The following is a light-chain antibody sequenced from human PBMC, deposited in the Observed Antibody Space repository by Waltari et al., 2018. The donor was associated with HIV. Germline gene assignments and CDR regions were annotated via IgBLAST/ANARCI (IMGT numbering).Light chain of an antibody. J-gene: IGLJ2*01. V-gene: IGLV1-40*01. Sequence: QSVLTQPPSVSGAPGQRIPVSCTGGRSNIGSNYTVHWYQQLPGAPPKLLISGNNDRPSGVPARFSGSKSGTSASLAISGVQAEDEADYHCQSSDDSRPWIFGGGTKMTVL. CDR1: RSNIGSNYT. CDR3: QSSDDSRPWI. CDR2: GNN.